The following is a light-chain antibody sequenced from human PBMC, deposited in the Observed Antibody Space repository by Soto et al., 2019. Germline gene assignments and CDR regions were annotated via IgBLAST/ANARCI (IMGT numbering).Light chain of an antibody. CDR1: HNIDRY. CDR2: AAS. Sequence: DIQMTQSPSSLSAFVGDRVTITCRASHNIDRYLNWYQQKPGRAPNLLIYAASSLQSGVPSRFSGSGSGTHFTLTISSLQPEDFATYFCQQTYSTPWTFGQGTKVEIK. V-gene: IGKV1-39*01. J-gene: IGKJ1*01. CDR3: QQTYSTPWT.